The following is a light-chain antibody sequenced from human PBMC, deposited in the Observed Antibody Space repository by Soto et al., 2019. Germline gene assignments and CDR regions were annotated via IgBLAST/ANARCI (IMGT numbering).Light chain of an antibody. CDR3: LQYHNLWA. J-gene: IGKJ1*01. V-gene: IGKV3-15*01. CDR1: QNIYSN. CDR2: RAS. Sequence: IVMTQSPAALSVSPGERVTLSFRASQNIYSNVAWYQQRPGQAPRLLIYRASTRATGIPARLSGSGSGTEFTLTISSLQSEDFTVYSCLQYHNLWAFGQGTKVDI.